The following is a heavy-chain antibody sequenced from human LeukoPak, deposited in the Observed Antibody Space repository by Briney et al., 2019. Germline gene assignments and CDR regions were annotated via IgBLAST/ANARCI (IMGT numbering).Heavy chain of an antibody. CDR2: GNHSEST. CDR3: ARVQGRGDSYVTYYHAMDV. Sequence: SETLSLTCAVSGGSFDGYNWTWIGPPPPKGLEWIGEGNHSESTKYNPSLTRRVTISIDMSKNQFSLKLSSVTAPDTAVYYSARVQGRGDSYVTYYHAMDVWGQGTTVTVSS. CDR1: GGSFDGYN. D-gene: IGHD5-18*01. V-gene: IGHV4-34*01. J-gene: IGHJ6*02.